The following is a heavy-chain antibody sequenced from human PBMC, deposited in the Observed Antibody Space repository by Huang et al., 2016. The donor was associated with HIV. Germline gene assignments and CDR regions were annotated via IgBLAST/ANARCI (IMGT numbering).Heavy chain of an antibody. V-gene: IGHV4-39*01. CDR3: ARRPFVYGSGSYPLFDY. Sequence: QLQPQESGPRLVKPSETLSLTCTVSGGSISSTSYYWGWIRQPPGKGLEWIGHIYYSGTTYDNQSLKRRVTIAGDTSKNQWSLKLRSVTAAETAVYYCARRPFVYGSGSYPLFDYWGQGTLVTVSS. J-gene: IGHJ4*02. CDR2: IYYSGTT. CDR1: GGSISSTSYY. D-gene: IGHD3-10*01.